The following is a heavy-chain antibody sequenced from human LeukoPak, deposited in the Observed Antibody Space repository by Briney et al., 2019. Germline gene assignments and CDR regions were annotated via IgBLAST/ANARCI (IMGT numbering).Heavy chain of an antibody. V-gene: IGHV3-30-3*01. CDR1: GFTFSSYA. D-gene: IGHD5-18*01. CDR3: ARDQYSYGYTLYYYYYGMDV. CDR2: ISYDGSNK. J-gene: IGHJ6*02. Sequence: GGSLRLSCAASGFTFSSYAMHWVRQAPGKGLEWVAVISYDGSNKYYADSVKGRFTISRDNAKNSLYLQMNSLRAEDTAVYYCARDQYSYGYTLYYYYYGMDVWGQGTTVTVSS.